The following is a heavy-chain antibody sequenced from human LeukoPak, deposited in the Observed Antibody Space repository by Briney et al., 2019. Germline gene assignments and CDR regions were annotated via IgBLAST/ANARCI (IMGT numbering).Heavy chain of an antibody. V-gene: IGHV4-31*03. Sequence: SVTLSLTCTVSGGSISSGGYYWSWIRQHPGKGLEWIGYIYYSGSTYYNPSLKSRVTISVDTSKNQFSLKLSSVTAADTAVYYCARTTRDSSRYYFDYWGQGTLVTVSS. CDR3: ARTTRDSSRYYFDY. CDR1: GGSISSGGYY. J-gene: IGHJ4*02. D-gene: IGHD3-22*01. CDR2: IYYSGST.